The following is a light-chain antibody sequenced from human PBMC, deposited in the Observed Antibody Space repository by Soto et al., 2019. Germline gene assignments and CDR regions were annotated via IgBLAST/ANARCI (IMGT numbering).Light chain of an antibody. J-gene: IGKJ5*01. CDR3: QQLFDSPIT. CDR2: AAS. V-gene: IGKV1-9*01. Sequence: DIQLPQSPSFLSPSIGESVTITCRASQVIRTSLAWYQVTPGKAPKLLISAASTLESGVPSRFSATVSGTEFSLTITSLQPEDFATYYCQQLFDSPITFGQGTRLEIK. CDR1: QVIRTS.